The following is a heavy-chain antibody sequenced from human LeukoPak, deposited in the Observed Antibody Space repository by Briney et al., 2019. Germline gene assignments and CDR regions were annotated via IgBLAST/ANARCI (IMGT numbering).Heavy chain of an antibody. CDR2: INPNSGGT. D-gene: IGHD4-17*01. CDR3: ARLPRNYGDYVAY. J-gene: IGHJ4*02. Sequence: ASVKVSCKASGYTFTDYYINWVRQAPGQGLEWMGWINPNSGGTNYAQKFQGWVTVTRDTSISTAYMELSRLRSDDTAIYYCARLPRNYGDYVAYWGQGTLVTVPS. CDR1: GYTFTDYY. V-gene: IGHV1-2*04.